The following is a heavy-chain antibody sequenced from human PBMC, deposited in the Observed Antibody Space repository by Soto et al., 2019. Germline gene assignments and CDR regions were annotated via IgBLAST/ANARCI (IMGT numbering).Heavy chain of an antibody. CDR3: AREGSSGWYEYFQH. Sequence: ASVKVSCKASGYTFTSYAMHWVRQAPGQRLEWMGWINAGNGNTKYSQKFQGRVTITRDTSASTAYMELSSLRSEDTAVYYCAREGSSGWYEYFQHWGQGTLVTVSS. J-gene: IGHJ1*01. D-gene: IGHD6-19*01. CDR2: INAGNGNT. V-gene: IGHV1-3*01. CDR1: GYTFTSYA.